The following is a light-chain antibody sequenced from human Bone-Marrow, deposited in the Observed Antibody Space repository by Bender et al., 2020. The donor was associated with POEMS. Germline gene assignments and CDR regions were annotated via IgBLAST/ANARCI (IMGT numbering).Light chain of an antibody. CDR3: QAWDSGTVV. CDR1: RLGHKY. J-gene: IGLJ2*01. V-gene: IGLV3-1*01. Sequence: SYELTQPPSVSVSPGQTASISCSGDRLGHKYISWYQQKPGLPPLLVIYQDEKRPAGLPERFSGSNAGNTATLTISGTQTMDEADFYCQAWDSGTVVCGGGATLTVL. CDR2: QDE.